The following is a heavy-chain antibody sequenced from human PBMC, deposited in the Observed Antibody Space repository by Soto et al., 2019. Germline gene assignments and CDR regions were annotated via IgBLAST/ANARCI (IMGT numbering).Heavy chain of an antibody. J-gene: IGHJ4*02. CDR1: GGTFSSYA. D-gene: IGHD6-19*01. V-gene: IGHV1-69*12. CDR3: ARGPPASYRSGGGWYFY. Sequence: QVQLVQSGAEVKKPGSSVKVSCKASGGTFSSYAISWVRQAPGQGLEWMGGIIPIFGTANYAQKFQGRVTITADEATSTAYMELSSLRSEDTAVYYCARGPPASYRSGGGWYFYWGQGTLVTVSS. CDR2: IIPIFGTA.